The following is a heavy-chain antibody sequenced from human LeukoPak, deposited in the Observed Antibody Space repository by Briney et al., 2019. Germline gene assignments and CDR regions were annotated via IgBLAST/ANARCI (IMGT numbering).Heavy chain of an antibody. Sequence: PSETLSLTCIVSAGSISSYYWSWIRQPPGKGLEWIGYIYYSGSTNYNPSLKSRVTISVDTSKNQFSLKLSSVTAADTAVYYCARGGRERFDYWGQGTLVTVSS. V-gene: IGHV4-59*01. CDR2: IYYSGST. CDR3: ARGGRERFDY. D-gene: IGHD1-1*01. CDR1: AGSISSYY. J-gene: IGHJ4*02.